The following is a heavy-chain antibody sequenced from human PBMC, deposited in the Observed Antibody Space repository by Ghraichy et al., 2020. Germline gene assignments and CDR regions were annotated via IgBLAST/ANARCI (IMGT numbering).Heavy chain of an antibody. V-gene: IGHV3-21*01. CDR3: ARVLYSTTWYLVYS. CDR2: ISSSSYYI. CDR1: GFILNTYS. D-gene: IGHD6-13*01. J-gene: IGHJ4*02. Sequence: GGSLRLSCAASGFILNTYSMTWVRQAPGKGLEWVSSISSSSYYIYYADSVKGRFTISRDNAKNSLYLQMNSLRAEDTAVYYCARVLYSTTWYLVYSWGQGTLVTVS.